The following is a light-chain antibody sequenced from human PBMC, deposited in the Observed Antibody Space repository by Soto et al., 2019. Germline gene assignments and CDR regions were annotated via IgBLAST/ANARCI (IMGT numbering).Light chain of an antibody. CDR3: QHYNSYSEA. V-gene: IGKV3-15*01. J-gene: IGKJ1*01. Sequence: EIVMTQSPATLSVSPGERATLSCRASQSVSSNLAWYQQKPVQAPRLLIYGASTRATGIPARFSGSGSGTEFTLTISSLQPDDFATYYCQHYNSYSEAFGQGTKVDIK. CDR2: GAS. CDR1: QSVSSN.